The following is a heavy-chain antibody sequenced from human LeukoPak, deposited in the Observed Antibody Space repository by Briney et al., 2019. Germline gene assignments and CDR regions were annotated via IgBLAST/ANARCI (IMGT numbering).Heavy chain of an antibody. CDR3: ARQRRGYSYGFDY. CDR2: IYYSGST. CDR1: GGSISSYY. Sequence: PSETLSLTCTVSGGSISSYYRSWIRQPPGKGLEGVGYIYYSGSTNYNPSLKSRVTISVDTSKNQFSLKLSPVTAADTAVYYCARQRRGYSYGFDYWGQGTLVTVSS. V-gene: IGHV4-59*08. D-gene: IGHD5-18*01. J-gene: IGHJ4*02.